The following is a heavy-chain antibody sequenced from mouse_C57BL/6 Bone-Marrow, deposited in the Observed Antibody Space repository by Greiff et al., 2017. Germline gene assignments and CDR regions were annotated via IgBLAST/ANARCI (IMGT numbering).Heavy chain of an antibody. CDR1: GYTFTSYW. CDR3: ARRELVFDY. V-gene: IGHV1-50*01. CDR2: IDPSDSYT. J-gene: IGHJ2*01. Sequence: QVHVKQPGAELVKPGASVKLSCKASGYTFTSYWMQWVKQRPGQGLEWIGEIDPSDSYTNYNQKFKGKATLTVDTSSSTAYMQLSSLTSEDSAVYYCARRELVFDYWGQGTTLTVSS. D-gene: IGHD4-1*01.